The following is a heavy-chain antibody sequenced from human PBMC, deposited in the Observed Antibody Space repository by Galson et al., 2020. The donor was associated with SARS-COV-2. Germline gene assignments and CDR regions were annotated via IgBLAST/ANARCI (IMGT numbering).Heavy chain of an antibody. V-gene: IGHV1-18*04. J-gene: IGHJ4*02. Sequence: ASVKVSCKASGYTFTSYGISWVRQAPGQGLEWMGWISAYNGNTNYAQKLQGRVTMTTDTSTSTAYMELRSLRSDDTAVYYCARVFTCGGDCFPFDYWGEGTLVTVSS. CDR1: GYTFTSYG. CDR2: ISAYNGNT. D-gene: IGHD2-21*02. CDR3: ARVFTCGGDCFPFDY.